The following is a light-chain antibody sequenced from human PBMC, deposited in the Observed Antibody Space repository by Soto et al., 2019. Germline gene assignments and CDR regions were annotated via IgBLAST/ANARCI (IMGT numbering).Light chain of an antibody. Sequence: QSVLTQSPSVSAAPGQKVTISCSGSSSNIGNNYVSWYQQLPGTAPKLLIYDNNKRHSGIPDRFSGSKSGTSGTLDITGLQTGDEADYYCATWDGSLPGEVFGGGTQLTVL. CDR3: ATWDGSLPGEV. CDR1: SSNIGNNY. CDR2: DNN. J-gene: IGLJ2*01. V-gene: IGLV1-51*01.